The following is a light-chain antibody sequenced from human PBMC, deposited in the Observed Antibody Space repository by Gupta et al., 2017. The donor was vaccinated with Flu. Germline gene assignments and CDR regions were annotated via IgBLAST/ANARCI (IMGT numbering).Light chain of an antibody. CDR1: QGIRGY. J-gene: IGKJ2*01. CDR2: AAS. V-gene: IGKV1-9*01. CDR3: QQVHSYPYT. Sequence: PSFLSASVGDRVTITCRASQGIRGYVGWYQQKPGKAPQLLIYAASTLKSGVPSRFSGSGSGTQYTLTINSRQAEDFASYYCQQVHSYPYTFGQGTKLEIK.